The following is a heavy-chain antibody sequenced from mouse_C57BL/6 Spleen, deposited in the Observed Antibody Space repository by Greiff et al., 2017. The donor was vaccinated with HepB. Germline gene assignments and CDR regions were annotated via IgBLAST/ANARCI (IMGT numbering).Heavy chain of an antibody. J-gene: IGHJ4*01. Sequence: EVQLQQSGPELVKPGASVKISCKASGYTFTDYYMNWVKQSHGKSLEWIGDINPNNGGTSYNQKFKGKATLTVDKSSSTAYMELRSLTSEDSAVYYCARGRYDGYYVDYAMDYWGQGTSVTVSS. CDR3: ARGRYDGYYVDYAMDY. V-gene: IGHV1-26*01. D-gene: IGHD2-3*01. CDR1: GYTFTDYY. CDR2: INPNNGGT.